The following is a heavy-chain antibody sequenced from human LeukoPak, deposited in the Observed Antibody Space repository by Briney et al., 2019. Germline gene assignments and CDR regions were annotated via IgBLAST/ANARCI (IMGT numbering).Heavy chain of an antibody. J-gene: IGHJ6*02. D-gene: IGHD3-16*01. CDR1: GFIFSSYW. Sequence: GGSLRLSCAASGFIFSSYWMNRARQAPGKGLEWVVSINHNGNVNYYVDSVKGRFTISRDNAKNSLYLQMSNLRAEDTAVYFCAGGGGLDVWGQGATVTVSS. CDR2: INHNGNVN. V-gene: IGHV3-7*03. CDR3: AGGGGLDV.